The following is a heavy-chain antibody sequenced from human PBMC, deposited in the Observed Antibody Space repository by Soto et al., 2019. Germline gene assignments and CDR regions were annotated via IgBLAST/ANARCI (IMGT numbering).Heavy chain of an antibody. CDR1: GFTFSSYG. J-gene: IGHJ4*02. CDR3: AKDPHSGYSYGFQDY. Sequence: GGSLRLSCAASGFTFSSYGMHWVRQAPGKGLEWVAVISYDGSNKYYADSVKGRFTISRDNSKNTLYLQMNSLRAEDTAVYYCAKDPHSGYSYGFQDYWGQGTLVTVSS. CDR2: ISYDGSNK. D-gene: IGHD5-18*01. V-gene: IGHV3-30*18.